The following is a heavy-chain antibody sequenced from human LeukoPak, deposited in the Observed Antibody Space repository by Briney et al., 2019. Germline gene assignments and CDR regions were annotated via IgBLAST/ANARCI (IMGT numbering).Heavy chain of an antibody. CDR1: GYTFTSYY. D-gene: IGHD3-22*01. CDR3: ASLFSSGPLGGP. J-gene: IGHJ5*02. V-gene: IGHV1-46*01. Sequence: GASVKVSCKASGYTFTSYYMHWVRQAPGQGLEWMGIINPSGGSTSYAQKFQGRVTITRDTSTSTVYMELSSLRSEDTAVYYCASLFSSGPLGGPWGQGTLVTVSS. CDR2: INPSGGST.